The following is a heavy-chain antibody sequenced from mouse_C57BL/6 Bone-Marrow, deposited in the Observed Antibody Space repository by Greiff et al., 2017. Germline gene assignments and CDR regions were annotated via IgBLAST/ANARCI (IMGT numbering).Heavy chain of an antibody. CDR2: IYPGSGST. CDR1: GYTFTSYW. V-gene: IGHV1-55*01. J-gene: IGHJ2*01. CDR3: ARDYYCNFYFDY. Sequence: VQLQQPGAELVKPGASVKMSCKASGYTFTSYWITWVKQRPGQGLEWIGDIYPGSGSTNYNEKFKSKATLTVDTSSSTAYMQLSSLTSEDSAVYYCARDYYCNFYFDYWGQGTTLTVSS. D-gene: IGHD2-1*01.